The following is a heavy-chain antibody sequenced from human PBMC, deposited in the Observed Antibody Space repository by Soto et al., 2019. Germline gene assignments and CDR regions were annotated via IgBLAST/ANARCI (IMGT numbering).Heavy chain of an antibody. D-gene: IGHD4-4*01. V-gene: IGHV4-30-2*01. Sequence: SETLSLTCAVSGGSVFSGTYSWTWIRQPPGKGLEFIGEINHSGNTNYNPSLKSRVTISVDTSKNQFSLKLSSVTAADTAVYYCARLSTVTKYYYYYYMDVWGKGTTVTVSS. CDR3: ARLSTVTKYYYYYYMDV. CDR1: GGSVFSGTYS. J-gene: IGHJ6*03. CDR2: INHSGNT.